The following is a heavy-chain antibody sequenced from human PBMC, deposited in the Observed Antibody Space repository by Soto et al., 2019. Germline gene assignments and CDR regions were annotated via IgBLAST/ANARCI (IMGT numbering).Heavy chain of an antibody. D-gene: IGHD2-21*01. J-gene: IGHJ3*02. CDR1: GFTFSSYS. CDR2: ISSSSSTI. CDR3: ARDRRWGSVTYDAFDI. V-gene: IGHV3-48*02. Sequence: GGSLRLSCAASGFTFSSYSMNWVHQAPGKGLEWVSYISSSSSTIYYADSVKGRFTISRDNAKNSLYLQMNSLRDEDTAVYYCARDRRWGSVTYDAFDIWGQGTMVTVSS.